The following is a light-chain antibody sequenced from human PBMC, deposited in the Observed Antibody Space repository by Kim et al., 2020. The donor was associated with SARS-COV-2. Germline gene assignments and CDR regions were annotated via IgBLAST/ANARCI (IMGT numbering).Light chain of an antibody. CDR1: SNIVGNQG. CDR3: PALDSSLSAQV. CDR2: RNN. Sequence: QAGLTQPPSVSKGLRQTATLTCTGNSNIVGNQGAAWLQQHQGHPPKLLSYRNNNRPSGISERFSASRSGNTASLTITGLQPEDEADYYCPALDSSLSAQVLGGGTQLTVL. J-gene: IGLJ3*02. V-gene: IGLV10-54*02.